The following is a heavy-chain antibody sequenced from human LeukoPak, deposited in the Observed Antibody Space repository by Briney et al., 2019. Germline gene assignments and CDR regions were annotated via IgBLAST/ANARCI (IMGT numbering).Heavy chain of an antibody. J-gene: IGHJ3*02. V-gene: IGHV4-39*01. CDR1: GGSISSSSYY. CDR2: IYYSGST. CDR3: ARYIVLMVYAKDAFDI. D-gene: IGHD2-8*01. Sequence: SETLSLTCTVSGGSISSSSYYWAWIRQPPGKGLEWIGSIYYSGSTYYNPSLKSRVTISVDTSKNQFSLKLSSVTAADTAVYYCARYIVLMVYAKDAFDIWGQGTMVTVSS.